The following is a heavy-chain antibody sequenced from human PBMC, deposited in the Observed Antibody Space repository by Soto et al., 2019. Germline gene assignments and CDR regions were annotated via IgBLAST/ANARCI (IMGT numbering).Heavy chain of an antibody. CDR2: IYPGDSDT. D-gene: IGHD3-9*01. Sequence: PGESLKISCKGSGYSFTSYWIGWVRQMPGKGLEWMGIIYPGDSDTRYSPSFQGQVTISADKSISTAYLQWSSLKASDTAMYYCASSGLHFDWSPRGYYYYGMDVWGQGTTVTVSS. J-gene: IGHJ6*02. CDR1: GYSFTSYW. CDR3: ASSGLHFDWSPRGYYYYGMDV. V-gene: IGHV5-51*01.